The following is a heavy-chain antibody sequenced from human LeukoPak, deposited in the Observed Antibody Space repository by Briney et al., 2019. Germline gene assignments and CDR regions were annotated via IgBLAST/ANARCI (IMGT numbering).Heavy chain of an antibody. J-gene: IGHJ4*02. Sequence: GGSLRLSCAASGFTFASYAMSWVRQAPGKGLEWVSVIGDSGSTTYYADSVKGRFTISRDESKNTLYLQINSLRAEDTAVYYCAKSVGYHSDRSGYYWLGTFDSWGQGTLVTVSS. CDR1: GFTFASYA. CDR2: IGDSGSTT. V-gene: IGHV3-23*01. CDR3: AKSVGYHSDRSGYYWLGTFDS. D-gene: IGHD3-22*01.